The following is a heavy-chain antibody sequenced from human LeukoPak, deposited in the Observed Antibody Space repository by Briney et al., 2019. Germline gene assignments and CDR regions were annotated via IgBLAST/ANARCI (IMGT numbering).Heavy chain of an antibody. J-gene: IGHJ6*04. D-gene: IGHD6-13*01. CDR3: ARDPLAAAGRDYYYYGMDV. CDR1: GHTFTSYG. Sequence: ASVKVSCKASGHTFTSYGISWVRQAPGQGLEWMGWISAYNGNTNYAQKLQGRVTMTTDTSTSTAYMELRSLRSDDTAVYYCARDPLAAAGRDYYYYGMDVWGKGTTVTVSS. CDR2: ISAYNGNT. V-gene: IGHV1-18*04.